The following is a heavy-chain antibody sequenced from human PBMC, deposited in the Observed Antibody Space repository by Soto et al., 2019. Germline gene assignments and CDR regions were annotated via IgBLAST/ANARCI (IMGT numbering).Heavy chain of an antibody. CDR1: GGTFSSYA. D-gene: IGHD2-2*02. Sequence: SVKVSCKASGGTFSSYAISWVRQAPGQGLEWMGSFMPIFGTSNYAQKFQGRVTITADESTSTAYLEVSSLRSEDTAVYYCARGTGYCSSANCYNYFDYWGQGTLVTVSS. J-gene: IGHJ4*02. V-gene: IGHV1-69*13. CDR2: FMPIFGTS. CDR3: ARGTGYCSSANCYNYFDY.